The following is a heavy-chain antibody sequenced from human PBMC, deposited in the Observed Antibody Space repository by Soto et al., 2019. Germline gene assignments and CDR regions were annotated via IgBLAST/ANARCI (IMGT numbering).Heavy chain of an antibody. Sequence: EVQLLESGGGLAQPGGSLRLSCAASGFTFSDSALSWVRQGTGKGLEWVSSVTVSGDTSYYADSVEGRFTISRDNSKNTLYLQMTSLRADDPAVYYCAKHGCSYPACYPYYYYVDVWGEGATVTVSS. CDR3: AKHGCSYPACYPYYYYVDV. J-gene: IGHJ6*03. D-gene: IGHD2-15*01. CDR1: GFTFSDSA. V-gene: IGHV3-23*01. CDR2: VTVSGDTS.